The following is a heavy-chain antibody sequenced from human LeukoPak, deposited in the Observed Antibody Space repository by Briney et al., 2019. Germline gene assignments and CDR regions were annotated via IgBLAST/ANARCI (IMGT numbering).Heavy chain of an antibody. CDR2: INPNSGGT. CDR3: ARSFGSGGTVDY. J-gene: IGHJ4*02. V-gene: IGHV1-2*02. CDR1: GYAFTDYY. D-gene: IGHD3-10*01. Sequence: ASVKVSCKASGYAFTDYYIHWVRQAPGQGLEWMGWINPNSGGTNYAQKFQDRVTMTRDTSIRTAYMELSRLRSDDTAVYYCARSFGSGGTVDYWGQGTLVTVSS.